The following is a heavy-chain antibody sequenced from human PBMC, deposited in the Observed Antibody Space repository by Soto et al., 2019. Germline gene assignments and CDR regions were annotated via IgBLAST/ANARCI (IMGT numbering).Heavy chain of an antibody. CDR3: ARAPRYCSGGSCYWFDP. Sequence: PGGSLRLSCAASGFTFSSYGMHWVRQAPGKGLEWVAVIWYDGSNKYYADSVKGRFTISRDNSKNTLYLQMNSLRAEDTAVYYCARAPRYCSGGSCYWFDPWGQGTLVTVSS. D-gene: IGHD2-15*01. CDR1: GFTFSSYG. V-gene: IGHV3-33*01. J-gene: IGHJ5*02. CDR2: IWYDGSNK.